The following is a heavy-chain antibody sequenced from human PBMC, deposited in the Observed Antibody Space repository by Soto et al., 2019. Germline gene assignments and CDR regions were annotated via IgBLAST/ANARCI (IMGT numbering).Heavy chain of an antibody. D-gene: IGHD6-13*01. Sequence: PGGSLRLSCAASGFTFSSYAMSWVRQAPGKGLEWVSAISGSGGSTYYADSVKGRFTISRDNSKNTLYLQMNSLRAEDTAVYYCAKVARLQLGAARWYLDYWGQGTLVTVSS. CDR3: AKVARLQLGAARWYLDY. CDR1: GFTFSSYA. J-gene: IGHJ4*02. V-gene: IGHV3-23*01. CDR2: ISGSGGST.